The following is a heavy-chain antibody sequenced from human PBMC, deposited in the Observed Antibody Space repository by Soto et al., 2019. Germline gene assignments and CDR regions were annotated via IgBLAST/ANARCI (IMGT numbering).Heavy chain of an antibody. Sequence: GGSLRLSCAASGFTFSSYSMNWVRQAPGKGLEWVSYISSSSSTIYYADSVKGRFTISRDNAKNSLYLQMNSLRAEDTAVYYCARDRKAESYYYYMDVWGKGTTVTVSS. J-gene: IGHJ6*03. CDR1: GFTFSSYS. CDR2: ISSSSSTI. D-gene: IGHD6-25*01. V-gene: IGHV3-48*01. CDR3: ARDRKAESYYYYMDV.